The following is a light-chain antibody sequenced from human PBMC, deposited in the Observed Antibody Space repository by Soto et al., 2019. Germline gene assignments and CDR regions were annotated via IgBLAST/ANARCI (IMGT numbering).Light chain of an antibody. CDR1: QSVSSY. V-gene: IGKV3-11*01. CDR3: QQRSNWPPIT. J-gene: IGKJ5*01. CDR2: DAS. Sequence: DIALTQSQATLSLSPGERATLSCRASQSVSSYLAWYQPKPGQAPRLIIYDASNRATGIPARFSGSVSGTDFTLTISSLEPEDLAFYDGQQRSNWPPITFGQGTRVEIK.